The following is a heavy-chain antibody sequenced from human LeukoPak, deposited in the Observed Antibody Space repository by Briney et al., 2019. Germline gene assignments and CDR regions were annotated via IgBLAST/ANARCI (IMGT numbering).Heavy chain of an antibody. CDR2: ISYDGSNK. CDR3: ATHGVESDWYYFDY. Sequence: GGSLRLSCAASGFTFSSYAMHWVRQAPGKGLEWVAVISYDGSNKYYADSVKGRFTISRDNSKNTLYLQMNSLRAEDTAVYYCATHGVESDWYYFDYWGQGTLVTVSS. D-gene: IGHD3-9*01. CDR1: GFTFSSYA. J-gene: IGHJ4*02. V-gene: IGHV3-30*04.